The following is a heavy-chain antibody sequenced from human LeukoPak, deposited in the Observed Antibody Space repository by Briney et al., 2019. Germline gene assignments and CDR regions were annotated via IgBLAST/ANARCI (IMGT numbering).Heavy chain of an antibody. Sequence: GGSLRLSCAASGFTFSSYSMNWVRQAPGKGVEWVSSISSSSSYIYYADSVKGGFTISRDNAKNSLSLQMNSLRDEDTAVYYCARGETAVTSNLDYWGRGTLVTVSS. CDR3: ARGETAVTSNLDY. J-gene: IGHJ4*02. V-gene: IGHV3-21*01. CDR1: GFTFSSYS. CDR2: ISSSSSYI. D-gene: IGHD4-17*01.